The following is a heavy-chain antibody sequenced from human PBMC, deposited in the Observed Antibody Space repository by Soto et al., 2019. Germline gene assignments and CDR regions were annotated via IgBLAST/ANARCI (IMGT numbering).Heavy chain of an antibody. CDR3: ARGYDYVWGSYRYTSWFDP. CDR2: INPNSGGT. Sequence: ASVKVSCKASGYTFTGYYMHWVRQAPGQGLEWMGWINPNSGGTNYAQKFQGWVTMTRDTSISTAYMELSRLRSDDTAVYYCARGYDYVWGSYRYTSWFDPWGQGTLVTVSS. V-gene: IGHV1-2*04. CDR1: GYTFTGYY. J-gene: IGHJ5*02. D-gene: IGHD3-16*02.